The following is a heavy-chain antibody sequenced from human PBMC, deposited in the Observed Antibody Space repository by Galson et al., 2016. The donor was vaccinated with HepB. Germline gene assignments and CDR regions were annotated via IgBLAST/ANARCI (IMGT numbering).Heavy chain of an antibody. J-gene: IGHJ4*02. CDR3: ARDRGPHADSETNFDY. D-gene: IGHD4-17*01. V-gene: IGHV3-11*04. CDR2: ISTSSATM. Sequence: GLEWISYISTSSATMYYADSVKGRFTVSRDNAKNTLYLEMSGLRADDTAVYYCARDRGPHADSETNFDYWGQGTLVTVSS.